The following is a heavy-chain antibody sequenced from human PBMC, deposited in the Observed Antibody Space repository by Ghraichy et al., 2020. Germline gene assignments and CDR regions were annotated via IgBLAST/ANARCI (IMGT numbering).Heavy chain of an antibody. D-gene: IGHD2-2*01. CDR3: ARDYGEVPAAPTFDY. J-gene: IGHJ4*01. Sequence: SETLSLTCTVSGGSISSYYWSWIRLPHGQVLEWLGYLYYSWSPNYNPSLTSRVTISVDTSKNQFSLKLSSVTAADTAVYYCARDYGEVPAAPTFDYWGHGNLGTVSS. CDR1: GGSISSYY. CDR2: LYYSWSP. V-gene: IGHV4-59*01.